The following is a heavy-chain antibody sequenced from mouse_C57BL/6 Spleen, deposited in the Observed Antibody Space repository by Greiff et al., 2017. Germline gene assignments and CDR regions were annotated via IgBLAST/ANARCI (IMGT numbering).Heavy chain of an antibody. Sequence: DVKLVESGGDLVKPGGSLKLSCAASGFTFSSYGMSWVRQTPDKRLEWVATISSGGSYTYYPDSVKGRFTISRDNAKNTLYLQMSSLKSEDTAMYYCARHYDGYLDYWGQGTTLTVSS. CDR1: GFTFSSYG. CDR3: ARHYDGYLDY. V-gene: IGHV5-6*02. D-gene: IGHD2-3*01. CDR2: ISSGGSYT. J-gene: IGHJ2*01.